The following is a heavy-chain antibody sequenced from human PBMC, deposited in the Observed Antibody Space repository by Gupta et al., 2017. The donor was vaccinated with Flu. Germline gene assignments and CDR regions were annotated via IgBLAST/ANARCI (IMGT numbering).Heavy chain of an antibody. D-gene: IGHD1-26*01. CDR2: ISYDGRDT. CDR3: ARDQSPEKYYLESGGDYFDY. J-gene: IGHJ4*02. V-gene: IGHV3-30*03. Sequence: QTPGKGLQWVEVISYDGRDTLYADAAKGRFTISRDSSKNTLYLQMNNVRIEDTAMYYCARDQSPEKYYLESGGDYFDYWGQGTLVTVSS.